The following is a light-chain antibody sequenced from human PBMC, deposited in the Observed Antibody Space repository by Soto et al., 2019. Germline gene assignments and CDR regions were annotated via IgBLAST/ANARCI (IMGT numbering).Light chain of an antibody. Sequence: DIQMTESPSTLSASVGDRVTITCRASQSISSWLAWYQQKPGKAPKLLIYDASSLESGAPSRFSGSGSGTEFTLTISSLQPDDFATYYCHQYNSYFQTFGQGAKVDI. CDR3: HQYNSYFQT. J-gene: IGKJ1*01. CDR1: QSISSW. V-gene: IGKV1-5*01. CDR2: DAS.